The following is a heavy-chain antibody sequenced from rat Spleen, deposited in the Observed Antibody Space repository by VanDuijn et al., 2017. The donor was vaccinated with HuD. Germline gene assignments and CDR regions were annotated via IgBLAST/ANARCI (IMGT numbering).Heavy chain of an antibody. CDR3: AKDMSRTIAARSYSYLDF. Sequence: EVQLVESGGGLVQPGRSLKLSCVASGFTFNNYWMTWIRQAPGKGLEWVESITKTGGVIYYPDSVKGRFTISRHNAQNTLYLQMNSLRSEDTATYYCAKDMSRTIAARSYSYLDFWGPGTMVTVSS. V-gene: IGHV5-31*01. CDR2: ITKTGGVI. J-gene: IGHJ1*01. CDR1: GFTFNNYW. D-gene: IGHD1-2*01.